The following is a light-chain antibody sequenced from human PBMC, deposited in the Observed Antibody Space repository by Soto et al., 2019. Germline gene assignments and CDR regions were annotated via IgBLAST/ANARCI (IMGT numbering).Light chain of an antibody. Sequence: VLTHPASVSGSPGQSITISCTGTSSDVGSYNLVSWYQQIPGKAPKLMIYEVSKRPSGVSTRFSGSKSGNTASLTISGLQAEDEADYFCYSYAGSSTYVFGTGTKVTVL. CDR3: YSYAGSSTYV. CDR1: SSDVGSYNL. CDR2: EVS. J-gene: IGLJ1*01. V-gene: IGLV2-23*02.